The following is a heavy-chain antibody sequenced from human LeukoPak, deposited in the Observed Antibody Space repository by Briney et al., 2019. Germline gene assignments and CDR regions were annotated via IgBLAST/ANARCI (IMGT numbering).Heavy chain of an antibody. CDR3: ARVSTSSHHFDY. CDR1: GFTFSDYW. Sequence: GGSLRLSCAASGFTFSDYWMYWVRQAPGKGLVWVSLIKGDGSSTSYADSVKGRFTISRNNAKNTLYLQMNSLRAEDTAVYYCARVSTSSHHFDYWGQGTLVTVSS. J-gene: IGHJ4*02. CDR2: IKGDGSST. D-gene: IGHD6-6*01. V-gene: IGHV3-74*01.